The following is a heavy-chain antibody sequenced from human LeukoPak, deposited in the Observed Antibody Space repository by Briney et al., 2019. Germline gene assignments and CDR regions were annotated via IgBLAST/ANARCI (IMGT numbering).Heavy chain of an antibody. CDR3: ARGRRDGYNLLDAFDI. CDR2: ISTSSIYI. V-gene: IGHV3-21*01. D-gene: IGHD5-24*01. CDR1: GFTFSSSA. J-gene: IGHJ3*02. Sequence: GGSLRLSCAASGFTFSSSAMSWVRQAPGKGLEWVSSISTSSIYIYYADSLKGRFTISRDNAKNSLFLQMNSLRAEDTAVYYCARGRRDGYNLLDAFDIWGQGTVVTVSS.